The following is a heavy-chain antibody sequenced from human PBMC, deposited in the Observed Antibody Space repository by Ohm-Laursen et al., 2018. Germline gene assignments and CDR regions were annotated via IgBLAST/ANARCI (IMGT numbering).Heavy chain of an antibody. CDR1: GFTFGSYW. CDR2: IKQDGSEK. Sequence: SLRLSCAASGFTFGSYWMTWVRQAPGKGLEWVANIKQDGSEKYYVASVKGRFTISRDNAKNSLYLQMNSLRAEDTAVYYCARDGITIFGYYLYGMDVWGQGTTVTVSS. CDR3: ARDGITIFGYYLYGMDV. D-gene: IGHD3-3*01. J-gene: IGHJ6*02. V-gene: IGHV3-7*01.